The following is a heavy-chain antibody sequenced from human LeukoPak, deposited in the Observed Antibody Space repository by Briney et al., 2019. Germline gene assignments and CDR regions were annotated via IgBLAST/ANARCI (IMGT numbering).Heavy chain of an antibody. CDR1: GFTFSSYG. CDR2: IRYDGSNK. CDR3: AKDGGPDYYDSSGLGGIDY. V-gene: IGHV3-30*02. J-gene: IGHJ4*02. D-gene: IGHD3-22*01. Sequence: GGSLRLSCAASGFTFSSYGMHRVRQAPGKGLEWVAFIRYDGSNKYYADSVKGRFTISRDNSKNTLYLQMNSLRAEDTAVYYCAKDGGPDYYDSSGLGGIDYWGQGTLVTVSS.